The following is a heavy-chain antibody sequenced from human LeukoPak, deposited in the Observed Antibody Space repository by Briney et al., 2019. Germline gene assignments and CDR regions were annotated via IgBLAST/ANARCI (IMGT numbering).Heavy chain of an antibody. CDR1: GFSISSGYY. J-gene: IGHJ4*02. Sequence: SETLSLTCVVSGFSISSGYYWGWIRQPPGKGLEWIVHIHPSGTMFHNSSLNSRVTMSIDTSKNQFSLKLSSVTAADTAVYYCAREAERRVVNWGQGTLVTVSS. CDR3: AREAERRVVN. V-gene: IGHV4-38-2*02. D-gene: IGHD1-1*01. CDR2: IHPSGTM.